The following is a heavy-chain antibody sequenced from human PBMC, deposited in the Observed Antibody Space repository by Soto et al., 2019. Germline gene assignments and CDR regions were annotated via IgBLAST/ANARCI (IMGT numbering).Heavy chain of an antibody. D-gene: IGHD4-17*01. CDR1: GFTFSSYA. CDR3: AKSYRYGDAEY. V-gene: IGHV3-23*01. CDR2: ISGSGGNT. J-gene: IGHJ4*02. Sequence: EVQVLESGGGLVQPGGSLRLSCAASGFTFSSYAMSWVRQAPGKGLEWVSGISGSGGNTYYADSVKGRFTISRDNSKNTLYQQMNSLRGEDTAVYYCAKSYRYGDAEYWGQGTLVTVSS.